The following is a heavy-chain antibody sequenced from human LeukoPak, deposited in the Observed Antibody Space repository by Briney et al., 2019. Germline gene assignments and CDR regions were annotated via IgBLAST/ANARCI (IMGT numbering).Heavy chain of an antibody. Sequence: GGSLRLSCAASGFTFSNYGMHWVRPAPGNGLGWVSSTTSSSSYIYYADSVKGRFTISRDNAKISLYLQMDSLRAEDTAVYYCARDPYSGSYSPAVYYYYMDVWGKGTTVTVSS. CDR1: GFTFSNYG. CDR3: ARDPYSGSYSPAVYYYYMDV. J-gene: IGHJ6*03. V-gene: IGHV3-21*06. CDR2: TTSSSSYI. D-gene: IGHD1-26*01.